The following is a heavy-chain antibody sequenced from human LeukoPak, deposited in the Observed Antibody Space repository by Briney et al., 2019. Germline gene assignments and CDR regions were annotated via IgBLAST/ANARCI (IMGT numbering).Heavy chain of an antibody. CDR2: IYSGGST. Sequence: GGSLRLSCVASGFTFRNYYMHWVRQVPGKGLVWVSVIYSGGSTYYADSVKGRFTISRDNSKNTLYLQMNSLRAEDTAVYYCARGGSGWNYFDYWGQGTLVTVSS. CDR3: ARGGSGWNYFDY. CDR1: GFTFRNYY. V-gene: IGHV3-53*01. D-gene: IGHD6-19*01. J-gene: IGHJ4*02.